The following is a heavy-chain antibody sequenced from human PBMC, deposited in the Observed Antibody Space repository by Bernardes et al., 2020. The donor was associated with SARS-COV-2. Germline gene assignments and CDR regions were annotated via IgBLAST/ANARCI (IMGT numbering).Heavy chain of an antibody. V-gene: IGHV1-46*01. Sequence: ASVKVSFKASGNTFITSYVHWVRQAPGQGLEWMGIINPSGDNTTYAQKFQDRVSMTRDTSTNTVYMEFTTLRSEDTAVYYCATQLGDRYCDGGTCSYYYYSFGMDVWGQGTTVTV. CDR1: GNTFITSY. D-gene: IGHD2-21*01. CDR3: ATQLGDRYCDGGTCSYYYYSFGMDV. J-gene: IGHJ6*02. CDR2: INPSGDNT.